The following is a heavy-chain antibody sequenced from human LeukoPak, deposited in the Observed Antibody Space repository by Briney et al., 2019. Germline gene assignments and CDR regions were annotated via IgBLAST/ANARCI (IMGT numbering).Heavy chain of an antibody. D-gene: IGHD5-18*01. CDR3: ARVGYSYGPPSAYFDY. CDR1: GFTFSSYA. CDR2: ISSNGGST. Sequence: GGSLRLSCAASGFTFSSYAMHWVRQAPGKGLEYVSAISSNGGSTYYANSVKGRFTISRDNSKNTLYLQMGSPRAEDMAVYYCARVGYSYGPPSAYFDYWGQGTLVTVSS. V-gene: IGHV3-64*01. J-gene: IGHJ4*02.